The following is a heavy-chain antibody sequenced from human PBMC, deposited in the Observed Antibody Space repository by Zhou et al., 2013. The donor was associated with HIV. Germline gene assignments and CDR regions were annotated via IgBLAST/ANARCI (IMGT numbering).Heavy chain of an antibody. J-gene: IGHJ4*02. Sequence: QVQLQESGPGLVKPSETLSLTCTVSSGSIYSQYWTWIRQPQGRHWSGLAMSIPVGLPTTTLLKGRVSMSVDTSKSQFFLNLNSVTAADTALYFCARYLRGSVYHLDYWGQGILVTVSS. CDR1: SGSIYSQY. CDR3: ARYLRGSVYHLDY. CDR2: SIPVGLP. D-gene: IGHD5-12*01. V-gene: IGHV4-59*11.